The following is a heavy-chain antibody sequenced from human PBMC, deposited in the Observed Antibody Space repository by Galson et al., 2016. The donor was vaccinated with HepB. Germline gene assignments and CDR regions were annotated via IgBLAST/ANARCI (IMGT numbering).Heavy chain of an antibody. Sequence: SLRLSCAASGFTFRSYTMNWVRQAPGKGLEWVSSISPSSRYKHWAGSLEGRFGISRGNARNSLYLQLNSLRAEDTAVYYCARAQGDRSGDDGHFDYWGQGTLVTVSS. CDR3: ARAQGDRSGDDGHFDY. CDR1: GFTFRSYT. D-gene: IGHD3-10*01. J-gene: IGHJ4*02. CDR2: ISPSSRYK. V-gene: IGHV3-21*01.